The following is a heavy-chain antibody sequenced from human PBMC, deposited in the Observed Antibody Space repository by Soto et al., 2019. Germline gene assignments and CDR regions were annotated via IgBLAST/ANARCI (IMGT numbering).Heavy chain of an antibody. D-gene: IGHD5-12*01. Sequence: PGGSLRLSCAASGFTVSSKYMSWVRQAPGKGLEWVSVIYSGGRTYYADSVKGRFTISRDNSKNTVYLQMNSLRAEDTAVYYCARDPDRSGYDYGYYFGMDVWGQGTTVTVS. CDR1: GFTVSSKY. J-gene: IGHJ6*02. CDR3: ARDPDRSGYDYGYYFGMDV. CDR2: IYSGGRT. V-gene: IGHV3-53*01.